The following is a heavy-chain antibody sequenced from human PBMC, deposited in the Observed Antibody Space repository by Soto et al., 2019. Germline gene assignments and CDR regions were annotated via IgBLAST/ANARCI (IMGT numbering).Heavy chain of an antibody. CDR3: ARRGTSKYKYSSGQMGAVEMYYFDY. V-gene: IGHV5-51*01. J-gene: IGHJ4*02. Sequence: PGESLKISCKGSVYSFTSYWIGWVRQMPGKGLEWMGIIYPGDSDTRYSPSFQGQVTISADKSISTAYLQWSSLKATGTAMYYCARRGTSKYKYSSGQMGAVEMYYFDYWGQGTLVTVSS. D-gene: IGHD6-19*01. CDR2: IYPGDSDT. CDR1: VYSFTSYW.